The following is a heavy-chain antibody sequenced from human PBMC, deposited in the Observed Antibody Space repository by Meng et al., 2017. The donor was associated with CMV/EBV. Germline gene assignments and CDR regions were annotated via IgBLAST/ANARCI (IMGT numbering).Heavy chain of an antibody. J-gene: IGHJ6*02. CDR3: ARGGVVPAASVYGMDV. CDR1: GYTFTSYG. CDR2: ISAYNGNT. V-gene: IGHV1-18*01. D-gene: IGHD2-2*01. Sequence: ASVKVSCKASGYTFTSYGISWVRQAPGQGLEWMGWISAYNGNTNYAQKLQGRVTMTTDTSTSTAYMELRSLRSGDTAVYYCARGGVVPAASVYGMDVWGQGTTVTVSS.